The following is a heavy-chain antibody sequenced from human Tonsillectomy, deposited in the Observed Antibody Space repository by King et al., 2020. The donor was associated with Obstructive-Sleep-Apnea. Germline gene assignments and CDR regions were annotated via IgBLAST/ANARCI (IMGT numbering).Heavy chain of an antibody. V-gene: IGHV5-10-1*03. Sequence: VQLVESGADMKKPGESLRISCTASGYSFAGYWITWVRQMPGKGLEWMGRIDPSDSYTNYSPSFQGHVTISADKSISTAYLQWSSLKASDTAMYYCARFARSGWSSPSSFDYWGQGTLVTVSS. CDR2: IDPSDSYT. CDR1: GYSFAGYW. J-gene: IGHJ4*02. D-gene: IGHD6-19*01. CDR3: ARFARSGWSSPSSFDY.